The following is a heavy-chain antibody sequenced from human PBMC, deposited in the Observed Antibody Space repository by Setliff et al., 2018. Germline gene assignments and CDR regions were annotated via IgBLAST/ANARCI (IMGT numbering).Heavy chain of an antibody. CDR2: ISAYTGNA. CDR3: SRLVRYCTTTSCQRLSGDEY. J-gene: IGHJ4*02. CDR1: GYTFSDYG. V-gene: IGHV1-18*01. Sequence: ASVKVSCKASGYTFSDYGITWVRQAPGQGLEWMGWISAYTGNAYYAHKLQDRVTMTTDTPTGTAYMELRSLTSDDTAVYYCSRLVRYCTTTSCQRLSGDEYWGQGTVVTV. D-gene: IGHD2-2*01.